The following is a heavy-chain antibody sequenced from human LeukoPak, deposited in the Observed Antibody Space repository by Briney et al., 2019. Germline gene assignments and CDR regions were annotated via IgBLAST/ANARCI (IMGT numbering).Heavy chain of an antibody. D-gene: IGHD3-10*01. J-gene: IGHJ2*01. CDR3: ARLGMGYASGSYSWFFDL. V-gene: IGHV4-59*08. CDR2: IYNSGST. CDR1: GGSISGYY. Sequence: SETLSFTCTVSGGSISGYYWSWIRQPPGKGLEWIGYIYNSGSTNYNPSLRSRVTISVDTSENRFSLRLSSVTAADTAVYYCARLGMGYASGSYSWFFDLWGRGTLVTVSS.